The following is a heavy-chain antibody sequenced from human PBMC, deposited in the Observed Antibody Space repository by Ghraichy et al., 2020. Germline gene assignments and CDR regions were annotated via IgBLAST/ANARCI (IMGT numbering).Heavy chain of an antibody. D-gene: IGHD6-13*01. CDR2: INQGGGEK. V-gene: IGHV3-7*04. CDR1: GFTLSDFW. J-gene: IGHJ4*02. CDR3: ARDIVADGLFLDY. Sequence: GGSLRLSCAASGFTLSDFWMAWVLHVPGIGLEWVAIINQGGGEKSYVDSVKGRFTVSRDNAKTLLYLQMISMRAEDTAVYYCARDIVADGLFLDYWGQGTLVTVSS.